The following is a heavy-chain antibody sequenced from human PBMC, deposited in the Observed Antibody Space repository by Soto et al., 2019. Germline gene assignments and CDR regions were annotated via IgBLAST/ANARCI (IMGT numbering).Heavy chain of an antibody. D-gene: IGHD1-1*01. CDR2: IDASGNT. CDR1: VDSITTYY. J-gene: IGHJ6*02. V-gene: IGHV4-4*07. Sequence: SETLSLTCTVSVDSITTYYWNWIRQPAGKGLEWIGRIDASGNTNYNPSLNSRVTLSVDTSKKQFSLKLTSATAADTAVYYCARFSNNWFQTEGMDVWGQGTTVTVS. CDR3: ARFSNNWFQTEGMDV.